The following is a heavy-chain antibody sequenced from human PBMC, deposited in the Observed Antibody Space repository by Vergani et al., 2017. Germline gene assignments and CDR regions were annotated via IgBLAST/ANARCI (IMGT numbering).Heavy chain of an antibody. D-gene: IGHD6-19*01. CDR2: IWYDGSNK. CDR1: GFTFSSYG. J-gene: IGHJ4*02. CDR3: ARDSGSGWGVDY. V-gene: IGHV3-33*01. Sequence: QVQLVESGGGVVQPGRSLRLSCAASGFTFSSYGMHWVRQAPGKGLEWVAVIWYDGSNKYYADSVKGRFTISRDNSKNTLYLQMNSLRAEDTAVYYCARDSGSGWGVDYWGQGTLVTVSS.